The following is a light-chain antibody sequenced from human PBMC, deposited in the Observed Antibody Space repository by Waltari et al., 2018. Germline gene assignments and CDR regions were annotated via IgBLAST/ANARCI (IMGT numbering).Light chain of an antibody. Sequence: QSALTQPASVSGSPGQSITISCTGTSSDVGGYNYVSWYQQHPGKAPKLMIYDVSNRPSVVSNRFAGSKSGNTASLTISGLQAEDEADYYCSSYARSSTLYVFGTGTKVTVL. J-gene: IGLJ1*01. CDR3: SSYARSSTLYV. CDR2: DVS. CDR1: SSDVGGYNY. V-gene: IGLV2-14*03.